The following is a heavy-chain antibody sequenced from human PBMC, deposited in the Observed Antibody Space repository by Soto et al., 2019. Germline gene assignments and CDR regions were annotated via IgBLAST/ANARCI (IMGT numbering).Heavy chain of an antibody. J-gene: IGHJ5*02. Sequence: GGSLRLSCAASGFTFSSYAMSWVRQAPGKGLGWVSAISGSGGSTYYADSVKGRFTISRDNSKNTLYLQMNSLRAEDTAVYYCAKVEYDFWSGPSMYNWFDPWGQGTLVTVSS. CDR2: ISGSGGST. CDR1: GFTFSSYA. V-gene: IGHV3-23*01. CDR3: AKVEYDFWSGPSMYNWFDP. D-gene: IGHD3-3*01.